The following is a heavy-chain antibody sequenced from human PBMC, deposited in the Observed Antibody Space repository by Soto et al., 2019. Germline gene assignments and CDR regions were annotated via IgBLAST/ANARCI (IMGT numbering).Heavy chain of an antibody. CDR3: ARFFYDSTSYSLTLDAFDV. J-gene: IGHJ3*01. CDR2: IFSRDEK. V-gene: IGHV2-26*01. Sequence: QVTLKESGPVLVKPTETLTLPCTVSGFSLSNPRMGVSWIRQPPGKALQWLAHIFSRDEKSYSTSLKSRITVSKDTSRSQVVLTMTNMDPVDTATYYCARFFYDSTSYSLTLDAFDVWGQGTMVTVSS. CDR1: GFSLSNPRMG. D-gene: IGHD3-22*01.